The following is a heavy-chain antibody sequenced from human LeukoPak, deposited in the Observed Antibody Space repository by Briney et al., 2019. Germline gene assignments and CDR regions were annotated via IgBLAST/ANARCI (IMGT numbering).Heavy chain of an antibody. D-gene: IGHD2-21*02. Sequence: PSQTLSLTCTVSGGSISSGSYYWSWIRQPAGKGLEWIGRIYTSGSTNYNPSLKSRVTISVDTSKNQFSLKLSSVTAADTAVYYCARDHGSEASCGDDCHTDWFDPWGQGTLVTVSS. CDR3: ARDHGSEASCGDDCHTDWFDP. V-gene: IGHV4-61*02. CDR2: IYTSGST. CDR1: GGSISSGSYY. J-gene: IGHJ5*02.